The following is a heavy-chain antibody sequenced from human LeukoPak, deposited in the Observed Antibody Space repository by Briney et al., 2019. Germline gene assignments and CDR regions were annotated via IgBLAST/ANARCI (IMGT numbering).Heavy chain of an antibody. J-gene: IGHJ4*02. CDR1: GFTFDDYA. D-gene: IGHD1-26*01. V-gene: IGHV3-9*01. CDR2: ISWNSGSI. Sequence: PGGSLRLSCAASGFTFDDYAMRWVRQAPGKGLEWVSGISWNSGSIGYADSVKGRFTISRDNAKNSLYLQMNSLRAEDTALYYCAKASSWELETYYFDYWGQGTLVTVSS. CDR3: AKASSWELETYYFDY.